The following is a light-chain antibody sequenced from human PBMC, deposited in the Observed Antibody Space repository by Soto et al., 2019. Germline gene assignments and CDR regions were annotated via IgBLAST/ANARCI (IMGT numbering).Light chain of an antibody. CDR3: AAWDDSLNGLV. CDR1: RSNIGINA. CDR2: ANN. V-gene: IGLV1-44*01. Sequence: QSVLTQPPSVSGTPGQRVSISCSGSRSNIGINAVDWYHQLPGTAPKVLIYANNQRPSGVPDRFSGSKSGTSASLAINGLQSDDEANYYCAAWDDSLNGLVFGGGTKVTVL. J-gene: IGLJ2*01.